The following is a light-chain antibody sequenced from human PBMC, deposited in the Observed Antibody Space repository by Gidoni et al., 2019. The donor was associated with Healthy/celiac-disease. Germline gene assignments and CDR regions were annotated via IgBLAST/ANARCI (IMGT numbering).Light chain of an antibody. CDR1: QSVSSY. Sequence: EIVLTQSPATLSLSPGERATLSCRASQSVSSYLAWYQQKPGQAPRLLIYDASNRATGIPARFSGSVSGTDFTLTISSLEPEDFAVYYCQQRSNWPSITFXQXTRLXIK. CDR3: QQRSNWPSIT. CDR2: DAS. J-gene: IGKJ5*01. V-gene: IGKV3-11*01.